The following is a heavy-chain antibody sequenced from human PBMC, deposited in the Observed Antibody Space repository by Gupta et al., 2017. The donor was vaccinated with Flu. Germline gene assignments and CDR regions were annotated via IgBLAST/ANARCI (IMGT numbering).Heavy chain of an antibody. D-gene: IGHD3-3*01. CDR1: YY. J-gene: IGHJ4*02. CDR3: ARGRLDFWSGFAHYFDY. V-gene: IGHV4-39*01. CDR2: TYYSGST. Sequence: YYWGWIRQPPGKGLEWIGSTYYSGSTYYNPSRKSRVTISVDTSKNQFSLKLSSVTAADTAVYYCARGRLDFWSGFAHYFDYWGQGTLVTVSS.